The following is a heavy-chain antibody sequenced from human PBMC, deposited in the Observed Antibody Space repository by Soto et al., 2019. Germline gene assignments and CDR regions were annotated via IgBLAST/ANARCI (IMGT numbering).Heavy chain of an antibody. CDR2: IYWDDDK. CDR3: AHRPPERGLASFDP. D-gene: IGHD1-1*01. V-gene: IGHV2-5*02. CDR1: GFSLSTSGVG. J-gene: IGHJ5*02. Sequence: QITLKESGPPLVKPTQTLTLTCTFSGFSLSTSGVGVGWIRQPPGKALAWLALIYWDDDKRYSPSLKNTLTITKDTSKNQVVLTMTNMDPVDTATYYCAHRPPERGLASFDPWGQGTLVTVSS.